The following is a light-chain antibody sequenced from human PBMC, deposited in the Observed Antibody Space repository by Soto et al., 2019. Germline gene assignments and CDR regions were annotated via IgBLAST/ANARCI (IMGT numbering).Light chain of an antibody. CDR3: QSYDSNFYLI. Sequence: NFMLSQPPSVSESPGKTVTISCTRSSGSIASNYVQWYQQRPGSAPTSVIYKDDERPSGVPIRFSGSIDSSSNSASLMISGLKTEDEADYYCQSYDSNFYLIFGGGTQLTVL. J-gene: IGLJ2*01. CDR1: SGSIASNY. V-gene: IGLV6-57*04. CDR2: KDD.